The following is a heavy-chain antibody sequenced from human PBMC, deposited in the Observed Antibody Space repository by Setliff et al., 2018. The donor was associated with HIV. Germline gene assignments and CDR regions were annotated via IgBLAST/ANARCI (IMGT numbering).Heavy chain of an antibody. CDR1: GYTFTAYY. J-gene: IGHJ4*02. V-gene: IGHV1-2*02. D-gene: IGHD4-17*01. Sequence: ASVKVSCKSSGYTFTAYYIHWVRQARGQGLEWMGWINPDSGATKYAEKFEGRVSLTRDTSINTDYMELSSLRSDDTAVYYCARGLRWGDYPEGFDDWGQGTLVTVAS. CDR2: INPDSGAT. CDR3: ARGLRWGDYPEGFDD.